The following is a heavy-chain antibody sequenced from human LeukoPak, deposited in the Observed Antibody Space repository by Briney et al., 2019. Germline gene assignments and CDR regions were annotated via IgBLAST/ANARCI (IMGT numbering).Heavy chain of an antibody. J-gene: IGHJ3*02. Sequence: GGSLRLSGAASEFTFSSHSMNWVRQAPGKGLEWFSSISRSGGSIYYADSLKCRFTISRDNAKNSLYLQMNSLRAEDTAVYFCARSLKVSAALDVFDIWGQGTMVTVSS. CDR3: ARSLKVSAALDVFDI. CDR2: ISRSGGSI. D-gene: IGHD2-2*01. CDR1: EFTFSSHS. V-gene: IGHV3-21*01.